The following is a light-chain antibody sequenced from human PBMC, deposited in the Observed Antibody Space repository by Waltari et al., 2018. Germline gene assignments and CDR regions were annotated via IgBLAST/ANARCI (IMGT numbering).Light chain of an antibody. Sequence: DIHMTPSPSSLSASVPDGVTITCRASQSISSYLNWYQQKPGKAPKLLIYAASSLQSGVPSRFSGSGSGTEFTLTISSLQPEDFATYYCQQSYSTLYTFGQGTKLEIK. V-gene: IGKV1-39*01. CDR2: AAS. CDR3: QQSYSTLYT. CDR1: QSISSY. J-gene: IGKJ2*01.